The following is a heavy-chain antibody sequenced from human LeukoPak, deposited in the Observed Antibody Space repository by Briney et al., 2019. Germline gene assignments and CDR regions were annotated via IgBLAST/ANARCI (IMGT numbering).Heavy chain of an antibody. CDR1: GFTLSNYN. V-gene: IGHV3-21*01. Sequence: GGTMRLSSGASGFTLSNYNMNWVRQAPGQGLEWVSSISSSSTYIYYSDSVRGRFSISRDNAKNSLYLQMNSLRAEDTAVYYCAREGVTTFDYWGQGTLITVSS. CDR3: AREGVTTFDY. D-gene: IGHD4-17*01. CDR2: ISSSSTYI. J-gene: IGHJ4*02.